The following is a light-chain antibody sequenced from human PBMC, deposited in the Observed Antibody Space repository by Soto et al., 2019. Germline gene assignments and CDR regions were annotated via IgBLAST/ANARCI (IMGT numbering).Light chain of an antibody. J-gene: IGLJ3*02. CDR1: SGHSNYA. V-gene: IGLV4-69*01. Sequence: QLVLTQSPSASASLGASVKLTCTLSSGHSNYAIAWHQQQPEKGPRYLIKVNSDGSHTKGDGIPDRFSGSSSGAERFLIISSLQSEDEADYYCQTWGTGVRVFGGGTQLTVL. CDR3: QTWGTGVRV. CDR2: VNSDGSH.